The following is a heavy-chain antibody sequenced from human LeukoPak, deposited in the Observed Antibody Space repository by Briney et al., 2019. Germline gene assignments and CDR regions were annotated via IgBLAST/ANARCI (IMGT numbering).Heavy chain of an antibody. CDR3: ARTQPPTTVTAYYYYYYMDV. J-gene: IGHJ6*03. Sequence: SGTRSLTGPVSGSSISSGYYWGWGRQPPGKGLEWLGCIYQSGSTYYNPSLKSRVTISVDTSKNQFSLKLSSVTAADTAVYYCARTQPPTTVTAYYYYYYMDVWGKGTTVTVSS. CDR1: GSSISSGYY. D-gene: IGHD4-17*01. V-gene: IGHV4-38-2*01. CDR2: IYQSGST.